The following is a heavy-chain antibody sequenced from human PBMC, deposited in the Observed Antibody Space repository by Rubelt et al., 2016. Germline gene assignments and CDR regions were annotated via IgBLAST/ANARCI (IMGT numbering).Heavy chain of an antibody. Sequence: QLQLQESGPGLVKPSETLSLTCTVSGGSISTSSYYWGWIRQPPGKGLEWIGEINHSGSTNYNPSLKSRVTISVDTSKNQFSLKLSSVTAADTAVYYCARGGGSYYQDYWGQGTLVTVSS. D-gene: IGHD1-26*01. J-gene: IGHJ4*02. CDR1: GGSISTSSYY. CDR3: ARGGGSYYQDY. V-gene: IGHV4-39*07. CDR2: INHSGST.